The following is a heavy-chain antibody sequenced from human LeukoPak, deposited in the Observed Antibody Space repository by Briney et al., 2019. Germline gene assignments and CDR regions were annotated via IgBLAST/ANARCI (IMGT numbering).Heavy chain of an antibody. CDR3: AATKGYSSRAFDI. CDR1: GFTFSSYA. J-gene: IGHJ3*02. V-gene: IGHV3-30-3*01. D-gene: IGHD5-18*01. Sequence: GGSLRLSCAASGFTFSSYAMHWVRQAPGKGLEWVAVISYDGSNKYYADSVKGRFTISRDNSKNTLYLQMNSLRAEDTAVYYCAATKGYSSRAFDIWGQGTMVTVSS. CDR2: ISYDGSNK.